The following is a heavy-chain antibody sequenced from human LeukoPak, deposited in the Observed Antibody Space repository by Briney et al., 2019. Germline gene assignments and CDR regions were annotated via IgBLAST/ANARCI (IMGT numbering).Heavy chain of an antibody. CDR2: TYYRSTWYN. CDR3: ARPILTPHDAFDI. Sequence: SQTLSLTCAISGDSVSSNSVTWNWIRQSPSRGLEWLGRTYYRSTWYNDYAVSVRGRITVNPDTSKNQFSLKLSSVTAADTAVYYCARPILTPHDAFDIWGQGTMVTVSS. D-gene: IGHD4-23*01. CDR1: GDSVSSNSVT. J-gene: IGHJ3*02. V-gene: IGHV6-1*01.